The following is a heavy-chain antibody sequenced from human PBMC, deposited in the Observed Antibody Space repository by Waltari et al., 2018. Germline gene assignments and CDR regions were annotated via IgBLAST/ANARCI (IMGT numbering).Heavy chain of an antibody. CDR2: ISYDGSNK. V-gene: IGHV3-30*18. Sequence: QVQLVESGGGVVQPGRSLRLSCAASGFTFLSSGLPRVRQAPGKGRAWVAVISYDGSNKYYAASVKGRFTISRDNSKNTLYLQMNSLRAEDTAVYYCAKAANSYGYGYYYYGMDVWGQGTTVTVSS. D-gene: IGHD5-18*01. CDR3: AKAANSYGYGYYYYGMDV. J-gene: IGHJ6*02. CDR1: GFTFLSSG.